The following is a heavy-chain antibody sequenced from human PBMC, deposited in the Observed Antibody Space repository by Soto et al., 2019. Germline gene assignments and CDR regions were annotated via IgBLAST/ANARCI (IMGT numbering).Heavy chain of an antibody. CDR3: ARDVGGDYGDYGIFDY. V-gene: IGHV4-59*01. Sequence: PSETLSLTCTVSGGSISSYYWSWIRQPPGKGLEWIGYIYYSGSTNYNPSLKSRVTISVDTSKNQFSLKLSSVTAADTAVYYCARDVGGDYGDYGIFDYWGQGTLVPVSS. J-gene: IGHJ4*02. CDR2: IYYSGST. D-gene: IGHD4-17*01. CDR1: GGSISSYY.